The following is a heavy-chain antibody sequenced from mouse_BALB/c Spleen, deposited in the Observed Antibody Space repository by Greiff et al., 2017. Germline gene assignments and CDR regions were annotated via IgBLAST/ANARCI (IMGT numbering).Heavy chain of an antibody. V-gene: IGHV3-6*02. CDR2: ISYDGSN. D-gene: IGHD2-1*01. J-gene: IGHJ4*01. CDR3: ARGDGNYAMDY. Sequence: LQQSGPGLVKPSQSLSLTCSVTGYSITSGYYWNWIRQFPGNKLEWMGYISYDGSNNYNPSLKNRISITRDTSKNQFFLKLNSVTTEDTATYYCARGDGNYAMDYWGQGTSVTVSS. CDR1: GYSITSGYY.